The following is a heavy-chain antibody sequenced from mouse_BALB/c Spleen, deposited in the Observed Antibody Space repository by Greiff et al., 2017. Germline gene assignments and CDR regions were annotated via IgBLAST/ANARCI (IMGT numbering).Heavy chain of an antibody. CDR2: ISYSGST. V-gene: IGHV3-8*02. CDR3: ARCGNYSCWYFDV. J-gene: IGHJ1*01. Sequence: EVQLQQSGPSLVKPSQTLSLTCSVTGDSITSGYWNWIRKFPGNKLEYMGYISYSGSTYYNPSLKSRISITRDTSKNQYYLQLNSVTTEDTATYYCARCGNYSCWYFDVWGAGTTVTVSS. D-gene: IGHD2-1*01. CDR1: GDSITSGY.